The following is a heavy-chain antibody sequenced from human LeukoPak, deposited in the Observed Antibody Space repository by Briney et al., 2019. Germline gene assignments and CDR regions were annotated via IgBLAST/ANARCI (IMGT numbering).Heavy chain of an antibody. CDR2: IRYDGSNK. V-gene: IGHV3-30*02. CDR3: AKSLDPTSSWFPFEH. Sequence: PGGSLRLSCTTSGFTFSSYAMHWVRQAPAKGLEWVAFIRYDGSNKYYADSVRGRFSISRDDSTNTVYLQMNGLRDEDTAVYHCAKSLDPTSSWFPFEHWGQGTLVTVSS. D-gene: IGHD6-13*01. CDR1: GFTFSSYA. J-gene: IGHJ4*02.